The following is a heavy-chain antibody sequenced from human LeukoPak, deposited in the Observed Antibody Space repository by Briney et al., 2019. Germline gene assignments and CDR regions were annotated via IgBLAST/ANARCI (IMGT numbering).Heavy chain of an antibody. Sequence: PGGSLRLSCAASGFTFSSYAMSWVRQAPGKGLEWVSAISGSGGSTYYADSVKGRFTISRDNPKNTLYLQMNSLRAEDTAVYYCAKVSRGIAVAPRGYFDYWGQGTLVTVSS. CDR1: GFTFSSYA. CDR2: ISGSGGST. J-gene: IGHJ4*02. D-gene: IGHD6-19*01. V-gene: IGHV3-23*01. CDR3: AKVSRGIAVAPRGYFDY.